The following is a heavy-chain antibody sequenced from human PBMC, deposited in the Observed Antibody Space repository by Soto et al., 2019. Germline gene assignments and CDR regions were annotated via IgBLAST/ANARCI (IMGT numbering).Heavy chain of an antibody. J-gene: IGHJ4*02. Sequence: EVQLVESGGGLVQPGGSLKLSCGASGFTFSTYWMSWVRQAPGKGLEWVANIKQDGSEKYYVDSVRGRFTLSRDNAKNSLYLRMNCLRAEDTAVYYCARDRPGGYTSGWYSGASPYYFDSWGQGTLVTVSS. CDR1: GFTFSTYW. D-gene: IGHD6-19*01. CDR3: ARDRPGGYTSGWYSGASPYYFDS. CDR2: IKQDGSEK. V-gene: IGHV3-7*01.